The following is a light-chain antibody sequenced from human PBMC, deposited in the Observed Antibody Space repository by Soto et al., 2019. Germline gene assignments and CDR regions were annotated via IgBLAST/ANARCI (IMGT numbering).Light chain of an antibody. CDR1: QSVTSSY. V-gene: IGKV3-20*01. Sequence: EIVLTQSPGTLSLSPGEGATLSCRASQSVTSSYLAWFQQKPGQAPRLLIFGASSRATGIPDRFSGSGSGKDFTLSISRLEPDDFAVYFCQQYGSSPPWTFGQGTKVEIK. CDR2: GAS. J-gene: IGKJ1*01. CDR3: QQYGSSPPWT.